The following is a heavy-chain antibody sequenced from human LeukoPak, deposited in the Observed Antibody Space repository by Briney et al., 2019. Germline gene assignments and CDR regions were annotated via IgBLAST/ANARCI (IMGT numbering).Heavy chain of an antibody. D-gene: IGHD2-8*02. CDR1: GFTFSNYA. CDR2: ISSNGGST. CDR3: ARERPGGKTDY. V-gene: IGHV3-64*01. Sequence: PGGSLRLSCAASGFTFSNYAMHWVRQAPGKGLEYVSAISSNGGSTYYANSVKGRFTISRDNSKNTLYLQMGSLRVEDMAVYYCARERPGGKTDYWGQGTLVTVSS. J-gene: IGHJ4*02.